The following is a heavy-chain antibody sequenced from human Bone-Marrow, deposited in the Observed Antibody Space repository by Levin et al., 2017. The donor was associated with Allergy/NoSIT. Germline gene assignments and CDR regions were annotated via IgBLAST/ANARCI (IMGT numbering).Heavy chain of an antibody. D-gene: IGHD2-2*01. CDR1: GFTFSSYA. Sequence: GGSLRLSCAASGFTFSSYAMSWVRQAPGKGLEWVSAISGSGGSTYYADSVKGRFTISRDNSKNTLYLQMNSLRAEDTAVYYCAKGEGEVVPAEKGFDPWGQGTLVTVSS. V-gene: IGHV3-23*01. J-gene: IGHJ5*02. CDR2: ISGSGGST. CDR3: AKGEGEVVPAEKGFDP.